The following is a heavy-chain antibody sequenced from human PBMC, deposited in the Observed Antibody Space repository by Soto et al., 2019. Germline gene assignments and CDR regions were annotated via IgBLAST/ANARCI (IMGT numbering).Heavy chain of an antibody. J-gene: IGHJ4*02. CDR3: AGDLAKGGGSAGFNY. D-gene: IGHD1-26*01. Sequence: QVQLVQSGAEVKKPGASVNVSCTASGYTFTAYYMHWVRQAPGQGLERMGWIKPERGGKMYPQKVQSWGTMTWDTSLRTAYMALTRPRSDDPPVYYCAGDLAKGGGSAGFNYWGQATLVTVSS. V-gene: IGHV1-2*04. CDR1: GYTFTAYY. CDR2: IKPERGGK.